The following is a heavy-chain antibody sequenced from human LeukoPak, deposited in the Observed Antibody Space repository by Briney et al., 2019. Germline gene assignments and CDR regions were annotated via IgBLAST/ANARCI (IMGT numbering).Heavy chain of an antibody. CDR3: ARDYYDSSGYPFCDY. CDR1: GGSISRYY. V-gene: IGHV4-4*07. CDR2: IYTSGST. Sequence: SVTLSLTCTVSGGSISRYYGRWMPQSAGKGLEWIGRIYTSGSTTYNPSLKSRVTMSADTSKNQLSLKLSSVTTADTAVYYCARDYYDSSGYPFCDYWGQGTLVTVSS. J-gene: IGHJ4*02. D-gene: IGHD3-22*01.